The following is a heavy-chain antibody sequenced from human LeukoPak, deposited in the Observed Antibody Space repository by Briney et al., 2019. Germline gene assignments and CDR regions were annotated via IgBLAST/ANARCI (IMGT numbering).Heavy chain of an antibody. Sequence: SETLSLTCTVSGGSISSGDYYWSWIRQPPGKGLEWIGYIYYSGSTYYNPSLKSRVTISVDTSKNLLSLKLSSVTAADTAVYYCASGTGGGNPFDYWGQGTLVTVSS. J-gene: IGHJ4*02. CDR1: GGSISSGDYY. V-gene: IGHV4-30-4*08. D-gene: IGHD4-23*01. CDR2: IYYSGST. CDR3: ASGTGGGNPFDY.